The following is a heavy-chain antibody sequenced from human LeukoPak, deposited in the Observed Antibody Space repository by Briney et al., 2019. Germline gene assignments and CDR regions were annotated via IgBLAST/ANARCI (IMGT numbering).Heavy chain of an antibody. CDR1: GFAFSSYS. CDR3: AREDDDWGPNTFDV. CDR2: INSGSAYM. D-gene: IGHD7-27*01. Sequence: GGSLRLSCAASGFAFSSYSMNWVRQAPGKGLEWVSYINSGSAYMYYPDSVKGRFTISRDNAKNSLYPQMDSLRDEDTAVYYCAREDDDWGPNTFDVWGQGTVVTVSS. J-gene: IGHJ3*01. V-gene: IGHV3-48*02.